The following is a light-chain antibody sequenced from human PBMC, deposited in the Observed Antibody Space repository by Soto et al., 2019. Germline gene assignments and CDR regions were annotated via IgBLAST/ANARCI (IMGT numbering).Light chain of an antibody. CDR1: QSVNGNY. J-gene: IGKJ2*01. V-gene: IGKV3-20*01. CDR2: GAC. CDR3: RQYGSSFRFT. Sequence: EIVLTQSPGTLSLSPGERATLSCRASQSVNGNYLTWYQQKPGQAPRLLIYGACTRATGTPDRFSGSGSGTDFTLTISRLEPDDFAVYYCRQYGSSFRFTFGQGTKLEIK.